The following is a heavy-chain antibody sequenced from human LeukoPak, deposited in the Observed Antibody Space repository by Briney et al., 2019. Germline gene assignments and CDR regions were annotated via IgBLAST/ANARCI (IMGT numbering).Heavy chain of an antibody. CDR3: ARDPSEGTDV. J-gene: IGHJ6*04. CDR2: IYYSGST. Sequence: SETLSLTCTGSGGSISSYYWSWIRQPPGKGLEGIGYIYYSGSTNYNPSLKSRVTISVDTSKTQCSLKLSSVTAADTAVYYCARDPSEGTDVWGKGTTVTVSS. CDR1: GGSISSYY. V-gene: IGHV4-59*01.